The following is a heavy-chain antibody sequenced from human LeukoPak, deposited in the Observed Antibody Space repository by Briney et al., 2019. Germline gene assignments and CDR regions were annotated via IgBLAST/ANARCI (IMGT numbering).Heavy chain of an antibody. CDR1: GGSISSSSYY. CDR3: ASPSGSYYLGAFDI. D-gene: IGHD1-26*01. V-gene: IGHV4-39*01. J-gene: IGHJ3*02. Sequence: PSETLSHICTVSGGSISSSSYYWGWIRQPPGKGLEWIGSIYYSGSTYYNPSLKSRVTISVDTSKNQFSLKLSFVTAADTAVYYCASPSGSYYLGAFDIWGQGTMVTVSS. CDR2: IYYSGST.